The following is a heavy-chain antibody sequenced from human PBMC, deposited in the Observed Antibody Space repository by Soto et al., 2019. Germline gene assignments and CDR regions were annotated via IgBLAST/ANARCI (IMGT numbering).Heavy chain of an antibody. CDR3: ARAATTTEKYYYYMDV. CDR1: GYTFSDYV. CDR2: ISASNGDS. J-gene: IGHJ6*03. Sequence: QVQLVQSGAEVKKPGASVRVSCKTSGYTFSDYVISWVRQAPGQGLEWVGWISASNGDSNFAQKVQGRVTLTTDTSTSTAYMEMRGLRFDDTAVYFCARAATTTEKYYYYMDVWVKGTTVTVSS. V-gene: IGHV1-18*01. D-gene: IGHD1-26*01.